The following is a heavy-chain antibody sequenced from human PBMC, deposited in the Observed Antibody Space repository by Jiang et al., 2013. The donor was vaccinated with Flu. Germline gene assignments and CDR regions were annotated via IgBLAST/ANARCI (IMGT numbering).Heavy chain of an antibody. CDR1: GFTFTNYA. Sequence: QLLESGGDLAQPGGSLRLSCAASGFTFTNYAMSWVRQAPGRGLEWVSGINGRGNRAFYADSVKGRFTISRDNSMNTLYLQMNSLRAEDTAVYYCAKDMFGGATSRFDYWGQGSLVTVSS. J-gene: IGHJ4*02. D-gene: IGHD3-16*01. CDR2: INGRGNRA. V-gene: IGHV3-23*01. CDR3: AKDMFGGATSRFDY.